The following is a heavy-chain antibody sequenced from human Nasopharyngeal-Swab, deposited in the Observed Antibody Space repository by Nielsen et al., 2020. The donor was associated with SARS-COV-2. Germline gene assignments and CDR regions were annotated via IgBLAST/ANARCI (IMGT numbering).Heavy chain of an antibody. CDR2: IYYSGST. J-gene: IGHJ4*02. D-gene: IGHD6-19*01. Sequence: RQAPGKGLEWIGSIYYSGSTYYNASLKSRVTISVDTSKNQFSLKLSSVAAADTAVYYCARLSGLFDYWSQGTLVTVSS. CDR3: ARLSGLFDY. V-gene: IGHV4-39*01.